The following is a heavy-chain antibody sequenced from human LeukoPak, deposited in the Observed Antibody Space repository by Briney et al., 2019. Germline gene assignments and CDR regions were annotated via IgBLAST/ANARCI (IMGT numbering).Heavy chain of an antibody. CDR1: GGSISNYY. Sequence: SETLSLTCTVSGGSISNYYWSWVRQPPGKGLEWIGYIYYSGSNNYNPSLKSRVTISVDTSKNQFSLKLSSVTAADTAVYHCARRGIAARPSPDYWGQGTLVTVSS. CDR3: ARRGIAARPSPDY. J-gene: IGHJ4*02. V-gene: IGHV4-59*12. CDR2: IYYSGSN. D-gene: IGHD6-6*01.